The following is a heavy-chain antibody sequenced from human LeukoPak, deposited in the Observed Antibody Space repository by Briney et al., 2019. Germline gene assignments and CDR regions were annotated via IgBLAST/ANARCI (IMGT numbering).Heavy chain of an antibody. CDR3: ARGYYYDSSGPGAFDI. Sequence: GGSLRLSCVASGFTFSDYYMSWIRQAPGKGLEWVSYISSSGSNTYYADSVKGRFTISRDNAKNSLYLQMNSLRAEDTALYHCARGYYYDSSGPGAFDIWGKGKMVTVSS. J-gene: IGHJ3*02. CDR1: GFTFSDYY. V-gene: IGHV3-11*01. CDR2: ISSSGSNT. D-gene: IGHD3-22*01.